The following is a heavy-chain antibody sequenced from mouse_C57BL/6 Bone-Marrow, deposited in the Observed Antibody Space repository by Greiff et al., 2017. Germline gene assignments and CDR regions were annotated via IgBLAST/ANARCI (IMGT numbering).Heavy chain of an antibody. CDR3: ARDTAQASAWFAY. D-gene: IGHD3-2*02. V-gene: IGHV1-50*01. CDR2: IAPSDSYT. J-gene: IGHJ3*01. CDR1: GYTFTSYW. Sequence: QVQLQQPGAELVKPGASVKLSCKASGYTFTSYWMQWVKQRPGQGLEWIGEIAPSDSYTNYNQKFKGKATLTVDTSSSTAYMQLSSLTSEDSAVYYCARDTAQASAWFAYWGQGTLVTVSA.